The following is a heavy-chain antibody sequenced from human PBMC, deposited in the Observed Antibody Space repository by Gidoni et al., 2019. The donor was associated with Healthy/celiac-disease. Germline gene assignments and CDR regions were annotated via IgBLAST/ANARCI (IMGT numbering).Heavy chain of an antibody. CDR1: GGSISSGGYS. Sequence: QLQLQESGSGLVKPSQTLSLTCAVSGGSISSGGYSWSWIRQPPGKGLEWIGYIYHSGSTYYNPSLKSRVTISVDRSKNQFSLKLSSVTAADTAVYYCARGHRYCSGGSCYSGVRWFDPWGQGTLVTVSS. D-gene: IGHD2-15*01. CDR2: IYHSGST. CDR3: ARGHRYCSGGSCYSGVRWFDP. J-gene: IGHJ5*02. V-gene: IGHV4-30-2*01.